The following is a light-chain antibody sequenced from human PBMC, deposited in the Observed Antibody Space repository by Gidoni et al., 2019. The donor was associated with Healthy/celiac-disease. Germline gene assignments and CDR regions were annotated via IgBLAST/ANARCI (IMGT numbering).Light chain of an antibody. CDR1: QDISNY. J-gene: IGKJ4*02. CDR3: QQYDNLPPFT. Sequence: MQMTQSPSSLSASVGDRVTISCQASQDISNYLNWYQQKPGKAPQLLIYDASNLETGVPSSFSGSGSGTDFTFTITSLQPEDIGTYYCQQYDNLPPFTFGGGTKVE. V-gene: IGKV1-33*01. CDR2: DAS.